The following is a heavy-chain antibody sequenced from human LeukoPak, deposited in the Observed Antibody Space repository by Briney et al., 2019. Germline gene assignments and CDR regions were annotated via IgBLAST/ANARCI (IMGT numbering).Heavy chain of an antibody. CDR3: AGGDVVVTAIHDAFDI. V-gene: IGHV4-34*01. CDR2: VNHRGST. CDR1: GRSFSDYY. J-gene: IGHJ3*02. D-gene: IGHD2-21*02. Sequence: PSETLSLTCAVYGRSFSDYYWSWIRQPPGKGLEWIGEVNHRGSTNYNPSHRSRVTISVDTSKNQFSLKLSSVTAADTAVYYCAGGDVVVTAIHDAFDIWGQGTMVTVSS.